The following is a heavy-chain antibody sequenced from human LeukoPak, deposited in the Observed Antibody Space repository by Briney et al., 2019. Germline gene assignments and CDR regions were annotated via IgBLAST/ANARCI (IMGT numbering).Heavy chain of an antibody. CDR2: ISSTGST. Sequence: SETLSLTCTVSGGSISSGGHYWSWIRQPAGKGLEYLGRISSTGSTNYNPSLRSRVTISVDTSKNQFSLKLSSVTAADTAVYYCARFLAYCGGDCSPNWFDPWGQGTLVTVSS. J-gene: IGHJ5*02. CDR3: ARFLAYCGGDCSPNWFDP. V-gene: IGHV4-61*02. D-gene: IGHD2-21*02. CDR1: GGSISSGGHY.